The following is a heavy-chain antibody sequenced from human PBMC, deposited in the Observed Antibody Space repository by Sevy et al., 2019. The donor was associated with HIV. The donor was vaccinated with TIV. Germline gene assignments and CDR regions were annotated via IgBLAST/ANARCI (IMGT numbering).Heavy chain of an antibody. CDR2: INGRGGSA. Sequence: GGSLRLSCAASGFTFSSFAMSWVRHIPGKGLEWVSTINGRGGSAYYADSVKGRFTLSRDNSNNTVFLQMNRLRDEDTVVYYCARPTPRIAPSSAAFFDYWGQGTLVTVSS. J-gene: IGHJ4*02. V-gene: IGHV3-23*01. CDR3: ARPTPRIAPSSAAFFDY. D-gene: IGHD1-26*01. CDR1: GFTFSSFA.